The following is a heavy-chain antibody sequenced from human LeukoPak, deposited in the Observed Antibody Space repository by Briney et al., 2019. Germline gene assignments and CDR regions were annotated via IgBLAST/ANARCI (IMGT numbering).Heavy chain of an antibody. V-gene: IGHV4-59*08. CDR2: IYYSGST. J-gene: IGHJ6*02. CDR3: ARQVLQRDNHYYYYYGMDV. Sequence: SETLSLTCTVSGGSISSYYWSWIRQPPGKGLEWIGYIYYSGSTNYNPSLKSRVTISVDTSKNQFSLKLSSVTAADTAVYYCARQVLQRDNHYYYYYGMDVWGQGTTVTVSS. CDR1: GGSISSYY. D-gene: IGHD1-14*01.